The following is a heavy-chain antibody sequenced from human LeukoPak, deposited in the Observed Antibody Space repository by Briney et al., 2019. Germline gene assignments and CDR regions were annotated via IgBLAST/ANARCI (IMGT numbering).Heavy chain of an antibody. V-gene: IGHV1-18*04. D-gene: IGHD6-19*01. J-gene: IGHJ5*02. CDR3: ARVISSGWYLRWFDP. CDR1: GYTFSGYY. Sequence: ASVKVSCKASGYTFSGYYMHWVRQAPGQGLEWMGWISAYNGNTNYAQKLQGRVTMTTDTSTSTAYMELRSLRSDDTAVYYCARVISSGWYLRWFDPWGQGTLVTVSS. CDR2: ISAYNGNT.